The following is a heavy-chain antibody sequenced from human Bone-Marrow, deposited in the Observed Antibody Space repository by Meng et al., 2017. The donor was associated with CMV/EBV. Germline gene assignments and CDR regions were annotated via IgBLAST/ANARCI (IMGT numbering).Heavy chain of an antibody. Sequence: MHWVRQAPGKGLDWVAVISYDGNYNYYADSVKGRFTISRDNAKNTLYLQMNNLRTDDTAVYYCASDPNVMGDRSIVVEPPAPHFDSWGQGTLVTVSS. CDR2: ISYDGNYN. V-gene: IGHV3-30-3*01. J-gene: IGHJ4*02. D-gene: IGHD2-15*01. CDR3: ASDPNVMGDRSIVVEPPAPHFDS.